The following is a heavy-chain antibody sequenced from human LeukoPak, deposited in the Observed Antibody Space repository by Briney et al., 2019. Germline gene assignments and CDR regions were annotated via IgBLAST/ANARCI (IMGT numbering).Heavy chain of an antibody. V-gene: IGHV4-39*01. CDR1: GGSISSSSYY. CDR3: ARQRQLWPHRAFDY. D-gene: IGHD5-18*01. CDR2: IYYSGST. Sequence: SETLSLTCTVSGGSISSSSYYWGWIRQPPGKGLEWIGSIYYSGSTYYNPSLKSRVTISVDTSKNQFSLKLSSVTAADTAVYYCARQRQLWPHRAFDYWGQGTLVTVSS. J-gene: IGHJ4*02.